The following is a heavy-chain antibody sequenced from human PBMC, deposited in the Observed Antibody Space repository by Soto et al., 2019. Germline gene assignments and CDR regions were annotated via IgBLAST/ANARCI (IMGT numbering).Heavy chain of an antibody. CDR2: INAGNGNT. D-gene: IGHD3-10*01. V-gene: IGHV1-3*01. CDR3: ARLYYGSGSYYFDY. CDR1: GYTFTSYA. Sequence: VQLVQSGAEVKKPGASVKVSCKASGYTFTSYAMHWVRQAPGQRLEWMGWINAGNGNTKYSQKFQGRVTITRDTSASTAYMELSSLRSEDTAVYYCARLYYGSGSYYFDYWGQGTLVTVSS. J-gene: IGHJ4*02.